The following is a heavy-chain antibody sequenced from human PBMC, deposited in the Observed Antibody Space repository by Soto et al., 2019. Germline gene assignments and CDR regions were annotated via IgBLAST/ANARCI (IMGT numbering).Heavy chain of an antibody. CDR1: VGPGRGGGGC. Sequence: VAVGPGRGGGGCWSWKRQPPGKGLEWIGYIYYSGSTNYNPSLKSRVTISVDTSKNQSSLNLSSVTAADTAVYYCSREGGHASREYRFDIRGQATLGSGSS. V-gene: IGHV4-61*08. J-gene: IGHJ5*02. CDR2: IYYSGST. CDR3: SREGGHASREYRFDI. D-gene: IGHD3-22*01.